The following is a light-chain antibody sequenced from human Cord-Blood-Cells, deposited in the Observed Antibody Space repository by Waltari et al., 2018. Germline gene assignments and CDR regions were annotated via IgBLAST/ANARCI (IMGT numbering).Light chain of an antibody. CDR1: QSSSSW. CDR2: KAS. CDR3: QQYNSYPYT. V-gene: IGKV1-5*03. Sequence: DIQMTQSPSTLSPSVGDRVTITCRASQSSSSWLAWYQQKPGKAPKLLIYKASSLESGVPSRFSGSGSGTEFTLTISSLQPDDFATYYCQQYNSYPYTFGQGTKLEIK. J-gene: IGKJ2*01.